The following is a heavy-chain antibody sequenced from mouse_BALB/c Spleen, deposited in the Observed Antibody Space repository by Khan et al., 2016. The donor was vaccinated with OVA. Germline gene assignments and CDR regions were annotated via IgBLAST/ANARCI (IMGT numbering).Heavy chain of an antibody. D-gene: IGHD2-3*01. CDR2: IYPGEANT. V-gene: IGHV1-80*01. CDR1: GHAFSNYW. CDR3: AREGYDGYYRAWFAY. Sequence: VQLKQSGAELVRPGSSVKISCKASGHAFSNYWMNWVKQRPGQGLEWIGQIYPGEANTNYNGKFKGKVTLTVDKSSSTAYMQLSSLTSEDSAVYFCAREGYDGYYRAWFAYWGQGTLVTVSA. J-gene: IGHJ3*01.